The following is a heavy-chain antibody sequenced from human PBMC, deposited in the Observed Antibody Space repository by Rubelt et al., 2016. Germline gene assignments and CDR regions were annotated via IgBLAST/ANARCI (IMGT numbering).Heavy chain of an antibody. D-gene: IGHD6-19*01. Sequence: QVQLQQWGAGLLKPSETLSLTCAVYGGSFSGYYWSWIRQPPGKGLEWIGEINHSGSTNYNPSLKSRVPISVDTSKNQFSLKLSSVTAADTAVYYCARGLWGPVAEGYWGQGTLVTVSS. CDR3: ARGLWGPVAEGY. J-gene: IGHJ4*02. V-gene: IGHV4-34*01. CDR2: INHSGST. CDR1: GGSFSGYY.